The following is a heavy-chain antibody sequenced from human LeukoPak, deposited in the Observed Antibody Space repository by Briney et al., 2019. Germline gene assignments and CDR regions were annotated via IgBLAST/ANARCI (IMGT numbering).Heavy chain of an antibody. V-gene: IGHV3-21*01. CDR2: ISSSSSQI. CDR3: ARYFAARPRWFDP. Sequence: GGSLRLSCAASGFTFSSYSMNWARQAPGKGPEWVSSISSSSSQIYYADSVKGRFTISRDNAKNSLYLQLNSLRAEDTGVYYCARYFAARPRWFDPWGQGTLVTVSS. D-gene: IGHD6-6*01. CDR1: GFTFSSYS. J-gene: IGHJ5*02.